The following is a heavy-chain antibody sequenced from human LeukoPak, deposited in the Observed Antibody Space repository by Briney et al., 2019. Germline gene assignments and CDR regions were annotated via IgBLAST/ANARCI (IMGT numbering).Heavy chain of an antibody. J-gene: IGHJ4*02. CDR1: GYIFTDCA. V-gene: IGHV1-3*01. CDR3: ARARWTSTVTTYYLDF. CDR2: LNAGNGKT. Sequence: ASVKVSCKASGYIFTDCAIQWVRQAPGQGLEWMGWLNAGNGKTKYSQKFQGRVTITRDTSASTAYMELSGLRSDDTAVYYCARARWTSTVTTYYLDFWGEGTLVTVSS. D-gene: IGHD4-17*01.